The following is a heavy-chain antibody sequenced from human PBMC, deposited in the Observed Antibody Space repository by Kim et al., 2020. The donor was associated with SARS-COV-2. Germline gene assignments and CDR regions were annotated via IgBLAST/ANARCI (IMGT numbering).Heavy chain of an antibody. CDR3: ASLAAAGFDY. D-gene: IGHD6-13*01. V-gene: IGHV3-30*01. J-gene: IGHJ4*02. Sequence: SNKSEPDAVKGRFTISRDNSKNPLYLKMNSLRAEDTAVYYCASLAAAGFDYWGQGTLVTVSS. CDR2: SNK.